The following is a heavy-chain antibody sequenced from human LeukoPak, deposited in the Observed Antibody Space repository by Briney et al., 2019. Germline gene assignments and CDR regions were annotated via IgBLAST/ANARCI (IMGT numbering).Heavy chain of an antibody. CDR2: ISAYNGNT. J-gene: IGHJ4*02. D-gene: IGHD3-3*01. Sequence: ASVKVSCKASGYTFTSYGISWVRQAPGQGLEWMGWISAYNGNTNYAQKLQGRVTMTTDTSTSTAYMELRSLRSDDTAVYYCARAGDLDFWSGSLGGFDYWGQGTLVTVSS. CDR1: GYTFTSYG. V-gene: IGHV1-18*01. CDR3: ARAGDLDFWSGSLGGFDY.